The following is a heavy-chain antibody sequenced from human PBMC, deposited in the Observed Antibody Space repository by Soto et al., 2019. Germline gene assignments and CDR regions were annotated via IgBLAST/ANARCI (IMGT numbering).Heavy chain of an antibody. Sequence: QVRLVPSGAEVQKPWASLKVSCRTSGDTFTSYDVNWVRQATGQGLEWIGWMNHRSGNTGYAQRCQGRVAMTRDTSIGTAYMELSRLKSDDTALYFCERARGGYTGSFYLVSWGQVTMVTVSS. D-gene: IGHD3-10*01. CDR1: GDTFTSYD. J-gene: IGHJ4*02. V-gene: IGHV1-8*01. CDR2: MNHRSGNT. CDR3: ERARGGYTGSFYLVS.